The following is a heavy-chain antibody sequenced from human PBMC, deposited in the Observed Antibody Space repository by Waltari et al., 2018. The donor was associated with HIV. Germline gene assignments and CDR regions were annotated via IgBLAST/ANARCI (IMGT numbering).Heavy chain of an antibody. D-gene: IGHD1-26*01. V-gene: IGHV3-66*01. CDR2: IYSVGGT. CDR3: VRDSGSHYGMDV. Sequence: EVQLVESGGGLVQPGGSLRLSCAASGFTVNSNHMNWVRQAPGKGREWVSIIYSVGGTNYADSVKGRLTISRDISKNTLYLQMNNLRAEDTGVYYCVRDSGSHYGMDVWGQGTTVTVSS. J-gene: IGHJ6*02. CDR1: GFTVNSNH.